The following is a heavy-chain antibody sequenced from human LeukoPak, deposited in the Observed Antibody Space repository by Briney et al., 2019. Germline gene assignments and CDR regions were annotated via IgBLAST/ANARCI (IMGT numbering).Heavy chain of an antibody. CDR2: RWYDGRKD. CDR1: GFSFSTYG. CDR3: AKDRETYEYTFDY. Sequence: GGSLRLSCAASGFSFSTYGIHWVRQAPGKGLEGVAVRWYDGRKDYYADSVKGRFTISRDTSKNTLYLQINNLRAEDTAVYYCAKDRETYEYTFDYWGQGPLVTVSS. D-gene: IGHD6-6*01. V-gene: IGHV3-33*06. J-gene: IGHJ4*02.